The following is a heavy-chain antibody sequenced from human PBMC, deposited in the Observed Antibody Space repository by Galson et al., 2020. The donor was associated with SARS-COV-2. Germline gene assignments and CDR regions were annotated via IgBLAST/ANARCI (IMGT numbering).Heavy chain of an antibody. CDR1: GGSVSSNY. D-gene: IGHD2-8*01. CDR3: ARRYPIVLIPDTTHLTFDY. CDR2: IYHSGTT. J-gene: IGHJ4*02. Sequence: SQTLSLTCTVSGGSVSSNYWSWIRQSPGKGLEWIGYIYHSGTTNHNPSLNSRLTISLDTSKNQSSLRLNSVTAADTDVYYCARRYPIVLIPDTTHLTFDYWGQGILVTVSS. V-gene: IGHV4-59*08.